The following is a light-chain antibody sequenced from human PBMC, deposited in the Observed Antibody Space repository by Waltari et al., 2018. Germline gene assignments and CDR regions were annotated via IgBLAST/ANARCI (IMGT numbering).Light chain of an antibody. Sequence: VFTQPHSVSGSPGQTVTISCTHSSGSIDHRYVYWYQQRPGSAPTTVIYNDDQRPSGVPDRSSGSIDSSSNSASLTISGLKSEDEADYYCQSYDSSGYDVFGSGTKLTVL. CDR1: SGSIDHRY. CDR2: NDD. CDR3: QSYDSSGYDV. V-gene: IGLV6-57*03. J-gene: IGLJ6*01.